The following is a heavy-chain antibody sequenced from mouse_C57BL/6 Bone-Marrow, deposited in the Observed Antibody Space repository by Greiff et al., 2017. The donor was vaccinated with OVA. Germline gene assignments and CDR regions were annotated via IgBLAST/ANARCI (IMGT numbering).Heavy chain of an antibody. CDR1: GYTFTSYW. CDR2: IDPSDSYT. V-gene: IGHV1-59*01. J-gene: IGHJ3*01. Sequence: VQLQQPGAELVRPGTSVKLSCKASGYTFTSYWMHWVKQRPGQGLEWIEVIDPSDSYTNYNQKFKGKATLTVDTSSSTAYMQLSSLTSEDSAVYYCAKGKDGYYPFAYWGQGTLVTVSA. CDR3: AKGKDGYYPFAY. D-gene: IGHD2-3*01.